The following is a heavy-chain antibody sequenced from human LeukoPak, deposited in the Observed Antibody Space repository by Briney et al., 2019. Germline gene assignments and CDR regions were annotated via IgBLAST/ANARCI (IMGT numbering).Heavy chain of an antibody. CDR2: INGSGANT. CDR1: GFTFGSCA. D-gene: IGHD3-10*02. J-gene: IGHJ4*02. V-gene: IGHV3-23*01. Sequence: PGVSLRLSCAASGFTFGSCAMNWVRQAPGKGLEWLSSINGSGANTYYADSVEGRCNISRDNSQNTLYLQMTSLRAEDTAAYHCAKDVRGHNRHFDYWGQGTLVTVSS. CDR3: AKDVRGHNRHFDY.